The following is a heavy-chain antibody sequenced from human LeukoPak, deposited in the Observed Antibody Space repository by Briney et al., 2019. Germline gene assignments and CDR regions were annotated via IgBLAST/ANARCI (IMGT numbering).Heavy chain of an antibody. CDR2: ISYDGSNK. V-gene: IGHV3-30-3*01. CDR3: ARLPAYCSSTSCYYDY. CDR1: GFTFSSYA. D-gene: IGHD2-2*01. J-gene: IGHJ4*02. Sequence: EGSLRLSCAASGFTFSSYAMHWVRQAPGKGLEWVAVISYDGSNKYYADSVKGRFTISRDNSKNTLYLQMNSLRAEDTAVYYCARLPAYCSSTSCYYDYWGQGTLVTVSS.